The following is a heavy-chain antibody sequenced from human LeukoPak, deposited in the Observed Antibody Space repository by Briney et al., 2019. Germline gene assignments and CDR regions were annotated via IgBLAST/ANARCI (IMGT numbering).Heavy chain of an antibody. D-gene: IGHD3-10*01. J-gene: IGHJ4*02. CDR1: GYTFTGYY. CDR2: INPNSGGT. CDR3: ARARKYYYGSGSYFH. V-gene: IGHV1-2*02. Sequence: ASVKVSCKASGYTFTGYYMHWVRQAPGQGLEWMGWINPNSGGTNYAQKFQGRVTMTRDTSISTAYMELSRLRSDDTAVYYCARARKYYYGSGSYFHWGQGTLVTVSS.